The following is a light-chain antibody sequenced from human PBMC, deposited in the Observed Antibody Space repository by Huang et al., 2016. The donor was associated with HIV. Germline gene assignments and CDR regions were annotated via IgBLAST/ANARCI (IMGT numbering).Light chain of an antibody. CDR1: QGISSW. CDR3: QQYNFYPLT. J-gene: IGKJ4*01. CDR2: AAS. Sequence: DIQLTQSPSSLSASIGDRVTITCRASQGISSWLAWYHQKPEKAPKSLLYAASSLQSGVPSRFSCRGSGTDFTLTISSLQPEDFATYYCQQYNFYPLTFGGGTKVEIK. V-gene: IGKV1D-16*01.